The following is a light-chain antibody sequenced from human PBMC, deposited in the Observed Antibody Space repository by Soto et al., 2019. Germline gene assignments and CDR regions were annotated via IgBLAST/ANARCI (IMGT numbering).Light chain of an antibody. J-gene: IGKJ1*01. CDR3: QQYNNWPPGT. Sequence: EFVLTQSPGTLSLSPGERATLSCRASQTVRNNLAWYQQKPGQAPRLLIYGASTRATGIPARFSGSGSGTEFTLTISSLQSEDFAVYYCQQYNNWPPGTFGQG. CDR2: GAS. CDR1: QTVRNN. V-gene: IGKV3-15*01.